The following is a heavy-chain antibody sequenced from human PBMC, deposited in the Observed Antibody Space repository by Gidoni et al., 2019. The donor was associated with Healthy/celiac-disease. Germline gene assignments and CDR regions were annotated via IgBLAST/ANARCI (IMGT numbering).Heavy chain of an antibody. CDR1: VGCCSGYY. V-gene: IGHV4-34*01. CDR3: ASVAGTFAY. Sequence: QVQLQQWGAGLLKPSETLSRTCAGNVGCCSGYYWSWIRRPPGKVLSWIREINHSGSTNYTPSLNRRATISVASSKHQSPLQLTSVPAEDTAVYYCASVAGTFAYWGQGTLVTVSS. J-gene: IGHJ4*02. CDR2: INHSGST. D-gene: IGHD6-19*01.